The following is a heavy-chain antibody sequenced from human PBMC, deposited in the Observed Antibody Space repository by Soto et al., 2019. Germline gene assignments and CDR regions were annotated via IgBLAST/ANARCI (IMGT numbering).Heavy chain of an antibody. D-gene: IGHD6-13*01. CDR1: GYIFINYY. V-gene: IGHV1-46*01. CDR2: INPNGGST. Sequence: QVHLVQTGAEVKMPGASVKVSCKASGYIFINYYIHWVRQAPGQGLEWIGIINPNGGSTNYAQKFRGRVTLARDTSTSTVYMDLSSLRSEDTAMYHCARDLAAGDFWGQGTLVTVSS. CDR3: ARDLAAGDF. J-gene: IGHJ4*02.